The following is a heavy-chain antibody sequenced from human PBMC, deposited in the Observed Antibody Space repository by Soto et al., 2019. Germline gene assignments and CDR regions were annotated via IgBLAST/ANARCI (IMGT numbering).Heavy chain of an antibody. V-gene: IGHV4-34*01. CDR1: GGSFSGYY. J-gene: IGHJ5*02. D-gene: IGHD3-10*01. Sequence: SETLSLTCAVHGGSFSGYYWSWIRQPPGKGLEWIGEINHSGSTNYNPSLKSRVTISVDTSKNQFSLKLSSVTAADTAVYYCARGRGYHGSGSYYNVGFDPWGQGTLVTVSS. CDR3: ARGRGYHGSGSYYNVGFDP. CDR2: INHSGST.